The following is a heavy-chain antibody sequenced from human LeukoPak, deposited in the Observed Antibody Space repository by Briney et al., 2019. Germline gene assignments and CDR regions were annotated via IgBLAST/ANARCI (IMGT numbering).Heavy chain of an antibody. CDR3: ARLRYFDWLHPRTYYFDY. Sequence: PSETLSLTCTVSGGSISSYYWSWIRQPPGKGLEWIGYNYYSGSTNYNPSLKSRVTISVDTSKNQFSLKLSSVTAADTAVYYCARLRYFDWLHPRTYYFDYWGQGTLVTVSS. CDR1: GGSISSYY. J-gene: IGHJ4*02. V-gene: IGHV4-59*08. D-gene: IGHD3-9*01. CDR2: NYYSGST.